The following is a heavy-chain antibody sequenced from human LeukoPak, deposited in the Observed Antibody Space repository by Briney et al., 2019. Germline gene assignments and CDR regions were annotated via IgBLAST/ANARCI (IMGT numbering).Heavy chain of an antibody. D-gene: IGHD3-22*01. CDR2: ISGSGGST. CDR1: GFTFSSYG. V-gene: IGHV3-23*01. Sequence: GGTLRLSCAASGFTFSSYGMSWVRQAPGKGLEWVSAISGSGGSTYYADSVKGRFTISRDNSKNTLYLQMNSLRAEDTAVYYCAKRPKPYYYDSSGYGSAFDIWGQGTMVTVSS. CDR3: AKRPKPYYYDSSGYGSAFDI. J-gene: IGHJ3*02.